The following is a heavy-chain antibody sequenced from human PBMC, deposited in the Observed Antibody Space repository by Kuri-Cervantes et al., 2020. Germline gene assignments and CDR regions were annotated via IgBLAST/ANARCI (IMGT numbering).Heavy chain of an antibody. D-gene: IGHD1-7*01. J-gene: IGHJ4*02. V-gene: IGHV3-66*01. CDR2: IYSGGST. Sequence: GGSLRLSCAASGFTVSSNYTSWVRQAPGKGLEWVSVIYSGGSTYYADSVKGRFTISRDNSKNTLYLQMNSLRAEDTAVYYCATAPLSGTTLSLFDYWGQGTLVTVSS. CDR1: GFTVSSNY. CDR3: ATAPLSGTTLSLFDY.